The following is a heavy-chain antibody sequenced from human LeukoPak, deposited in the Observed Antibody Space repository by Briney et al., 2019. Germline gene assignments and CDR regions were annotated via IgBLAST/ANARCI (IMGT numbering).Heavy chain of an antibody. Sequence: KSSETLSLTCTVSGGSISSGSYYWSWIRQPAGKGLEWIVRIYTSGSTNYNPSLKSRVTISVDTSKNQFSLKLRSVTAADTAVYYCARDLGAGTWFDPWGQGTLVTVSS. CDR2: IYTSGST. CDR3: ARDLGAGTWFDP. V-gene: IGHV4-61*02. D-gene: IGHD1-7*01. CDR1: GGSISSGSYY. J-gene: IGHJ5*02.